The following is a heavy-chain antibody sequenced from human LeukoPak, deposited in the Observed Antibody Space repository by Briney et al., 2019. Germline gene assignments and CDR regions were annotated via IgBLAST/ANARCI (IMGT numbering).Heavy chain of an antibody. CDR2: IYYSGST. Sequence: SQILFLTCTVSGGSISCGDYYWRWIRQPPRRGLEWIGYIYYSGSTYYNPSLKSRVTISVDTSKNQFSLKLSSVTAADTAVYYCARGEDILTGYYNVGDAFDIWGQGTMVTVSS. D-gene: IGHD3-9*01. CDR1: GGSISCGDYY. J-gene: IGHJ3*02. V-gene: IGHV4-30-4*08. CDR3: ARGEDILTGYYNVGDAFDI.